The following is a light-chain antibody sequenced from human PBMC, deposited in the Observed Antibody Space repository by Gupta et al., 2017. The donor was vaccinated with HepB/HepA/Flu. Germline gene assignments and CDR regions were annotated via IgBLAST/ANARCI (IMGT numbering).Light chain of an antibody. CDR1: QSLVHGDGRTY. Sequence: DMVITQTPLSLSVTPGQPASISCKYSQSLVHGDGRTYLYWFVQKSGHRPQLLLYEGSNRFSGVPDRFNGRGSGSDFTLKISRGEADDVGMYYCRQKIQLPPTFGGGTMVEI. CDR2: EGS. CDR3: RQKIQLPPT. J-gene: IGKJ4*01. V-gene: IGKV2D-29*01.